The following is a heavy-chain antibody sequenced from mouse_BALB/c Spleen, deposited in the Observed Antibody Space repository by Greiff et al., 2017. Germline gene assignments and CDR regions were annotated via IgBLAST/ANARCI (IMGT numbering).Heavy chain of an antibody. CDR2: ISDGGSYT. CDR1: GFTFSDYY. J-gene: IGHJ1*01. Sequence: EVQRVESGGGLVKPGGSLKLSCAASGFTFSDYYMYWVRQTPEKRLEWVATISDGGSYTYYPDSVKGRFTISRDNAKNNLYLQMSSLKSEDTAMYYCARITTVVAYWYFDVWGAGTTVTVSS. CDR3: ARITTVVAYWYFDV. D-gene: IGHD1-1*01. V-gene: IGHV5-4*02.